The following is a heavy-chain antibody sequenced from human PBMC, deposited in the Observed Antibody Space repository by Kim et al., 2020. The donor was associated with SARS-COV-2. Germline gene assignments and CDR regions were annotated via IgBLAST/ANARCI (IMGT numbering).Heavy chain of an antibody. CDR1: GGSISSGGYY. V-gene: IGHV4-31*03. CDR3: ARYSQGPSGRSTMVRGVIIPAVDI. J-gene: IGHJ3*02. D-gene: IGHD3-10*01. CDR2: IYYSGNT. Sequence: SETLSLTCTVSGGSISSGGYYWSWIRQHPGKGLVWIGYIYYSGNTYYNPYLRSRVTISVDTSKNQFSLKLGSVAAADTAVYYCARYSQGPSGRSTMVRGVIIPAVDIWGQGPRVTVSS.